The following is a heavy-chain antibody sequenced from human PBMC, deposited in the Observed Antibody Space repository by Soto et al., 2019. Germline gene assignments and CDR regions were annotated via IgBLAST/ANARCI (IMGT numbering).Heavy chain of an antibody. J-gene: IGHJ4*02. CDR2: IIPILGIA. CDR3: ARAATVTTPDFDY. CDR1: GGTFSSYT. V-gene: IGHV1-69*02. D-gene: IGHD4-17*01. Sequence: QVQLVQSGAEVKKPGSSVKVSCKASGGTFSSYTISWVRQAPGQGLEWMGRIIPILGIANYAQKFQGRVTITADKSTSTAYMELSSLRSEDTAVYYCARAATVTTPDFDYRGQGTLVTVSS.